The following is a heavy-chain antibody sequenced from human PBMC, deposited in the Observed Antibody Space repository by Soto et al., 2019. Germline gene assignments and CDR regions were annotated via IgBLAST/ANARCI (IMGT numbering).Heavy chain of an antibody. J-gene: IGHJ6*02. CDR1: GFTFSRFA. CDR3: AKDSIGGYYYYGLEV. Sequence: PGGSLRLSCAASGFTFSRFAMNWVRQAPGKGLEWVSGIGGSGGTTYYADSVKGRFTISRDNSKNTLFLQMNSLRAEHTAVYYCAKDSIGGYYYYGLEVWRQGTTVTASS. V-gene: IGHV3-23*01. D-gene: IGHD2-15*01. CDR2: IGGSGGTT.